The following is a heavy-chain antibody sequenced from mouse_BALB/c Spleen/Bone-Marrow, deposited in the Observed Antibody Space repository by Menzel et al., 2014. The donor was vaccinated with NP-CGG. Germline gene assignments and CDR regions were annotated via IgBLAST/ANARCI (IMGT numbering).Heavy chain of an antibody. D-gene: IGHD1-1*01. CDR1: GYTFTSYW. J-gene: IGHJ1*01. CDR3: ATENYASSVHDDV. V-gene: IGHV1-7*01. CDR2: INPSTGYT. Sequence: VQLQESGAELANLGSSAKMSCKASGYTFTSYWMHWVKQRPGQGLEWIGYINPSTGYTEYNQKFKDKATLTADKSSSTAYMQLSSLTSEVSAKDSSATENYASSVHDDV.